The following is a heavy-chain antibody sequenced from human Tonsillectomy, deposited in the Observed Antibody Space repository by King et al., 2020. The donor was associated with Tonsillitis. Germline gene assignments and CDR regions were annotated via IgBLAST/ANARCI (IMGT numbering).Heavy chain of an antibody. CDR2: TYYSGST. D-gene: IGHD4-23*01. V-gene: IGHV4-31*03. CDR3: AREGYGGNSFGY. J-gene: IGHJ4*02. Sequence: QLQESGPGLVKPSQTLSLTCTVSGGSISSGGYYWSWIRQHPGKGLEWIGYTYYSGSTYYNPSLKSRVTISVDTSKNQFSLKLSSVTAADTAVYYCAREGYGGNSFGYWGQGTLVTVSS. CDR1: GGSISSGGYY.